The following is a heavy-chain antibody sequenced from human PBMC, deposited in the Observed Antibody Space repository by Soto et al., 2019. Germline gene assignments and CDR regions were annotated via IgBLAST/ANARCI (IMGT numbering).Heavy chain of an antibody. D-gene: IGHD3-3*01. CDR2: IYPGDSDT. CDR1: GYSFTSYW. V-gene: IGHV5-51*01. Sequence: GESLKISCKGSGYSFTSYWIGWVRQMPGKGLEWMGIIYPGDSDTRYSPSFQGQVTISADKSISTAYLQWSSLKASDTAMYYCARVGVVSPYYYYGMDVRGQGTTVTVSS. J-gene: IGHJ6*02. CDR3: ARVGVVSPYYYYGMDV.